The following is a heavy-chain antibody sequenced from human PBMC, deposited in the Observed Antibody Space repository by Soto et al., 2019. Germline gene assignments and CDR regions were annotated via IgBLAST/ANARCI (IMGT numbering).Heavy chain of an antibody. CDR2: IYYSGST. Sequence: PTETLSLTCTVSGGSISSYYWSWIWQPPGKGLEWIGYIYYSGSTNYNPSLKSRVTISVDTSKNQFSLKLSSVTAADTAVYYCARHRRGDKGWSMTTVTTALDYWGQGALVTVSS. J-gene: IGHJ4*02. CDR1: GGSISSYY. D-gene: IGHD4-17*01. V-gene: IGHV4-59*08. CDR3: ARHRRGDKGWSMTTVTTALDY.